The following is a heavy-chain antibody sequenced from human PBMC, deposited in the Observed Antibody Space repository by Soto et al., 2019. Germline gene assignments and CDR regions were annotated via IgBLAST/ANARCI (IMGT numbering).Heavy chain of an antibody. J-gene: IGHJ5*02. CDR3: ARTGSSGRPDENNWFDP. V-gene: IGHV4-59*01. CDR2: IYYSGGT. D-gene: IGHD6-19*01. Sequence: SETLSLTCTVSCGSISSYYWSWIRQPQGKGLEWIGYIYYSGGTNYNPSLKSRVTISVDTSKNQFSLKLSSVTAADTAVYYCARTGSSGRPDENNWFDPWRQGTLVTVSS. CDR1: CGSISSYY.